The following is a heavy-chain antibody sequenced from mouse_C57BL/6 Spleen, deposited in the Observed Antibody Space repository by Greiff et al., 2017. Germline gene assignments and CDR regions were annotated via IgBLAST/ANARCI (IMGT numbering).Heavy chain of an antibody. CDR2: LDPEDGDT. J-gene: IGHJ3*01. CDR1: GFNIKDYY. D-gene: IGHD1-1*01. V-gene: IGHV14-1*01. CDR3: TTRGYYGSSEAWFAY. Sequence: EVQVVESGAELVRPGASVKLSCTASGFNIKDYYMHWVKQRPEQGLEWIGRLDPEDGDTEYAPKFQGKATMTADTSSNTAYLQLSSLTSEDTAVYYCTTRGYYGSSEAWFAYWGQGTLVTVSA.